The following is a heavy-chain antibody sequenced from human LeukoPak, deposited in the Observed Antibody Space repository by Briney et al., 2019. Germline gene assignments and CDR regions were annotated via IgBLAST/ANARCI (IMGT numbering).Heavy chain of an antibody. D-gene: IGHD3-9*01. V-gene: IGHV4-59*01. Sequence: SETLSLTCTVSGDSISDYYWSWIRQSPGKGLEWIGCIHNSGSTNYNPSLKSRVAISVDSSKDQFSLKLSSVTAADTAVYHCARGSYLRYFDWLLPTWGQGILVTVSS. CDR2: IHNSGST. CDR3: ARGSYLRYFDWLLPT. J-gene: IGHJ5*02. CDR1: GDSISDYY.